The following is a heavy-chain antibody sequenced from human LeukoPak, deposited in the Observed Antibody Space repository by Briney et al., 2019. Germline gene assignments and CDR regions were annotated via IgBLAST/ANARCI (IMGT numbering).Heavy chain of an antibody. CDR3: ARDARCSSTSCYADAFDI. Sequence: PGRSLRLSCAASGFTFSSYAMHWVRQAPGKGLEGVAVISYDGSNKYYADSVEVRFTISRDNSKNTLYLQMNSLRAEDTAVYYCARDARCSSTSCYADAFDIWGQGTMVTVSS. V-gene: IGHV3-30*04. CDR1: GFTFSSYA. CDR2: ISYDGSNK. D-gene: IGHD2-2*01. J-gene: IGHJ3*02.